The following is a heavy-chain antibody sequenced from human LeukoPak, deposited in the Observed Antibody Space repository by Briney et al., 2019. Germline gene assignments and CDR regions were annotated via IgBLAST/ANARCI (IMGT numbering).Heavy chain of an antibody. CDR1: GYTFTSYG. V-gene: IGHV1-18*01. D-gene: IGHD5-18*01. CDR2: ISAYNGNT. Sequence: ASVKVSCKASGYTFTSYGISWVRQAPGQGLEWMGWISAYNGNTNYAQKLQGRVTITADESTSTAYMELSSLRSEDTAVYYCARYDTAMALDAFDIWGQGTMVTVSS. J-gene: IGHJ3*02. CDR3: ARYDTAMALDAFDI.